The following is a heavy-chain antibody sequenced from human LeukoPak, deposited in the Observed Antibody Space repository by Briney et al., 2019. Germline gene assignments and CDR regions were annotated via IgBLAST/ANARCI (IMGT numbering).Heavy chain of an antibody. CDR1: GFSFSDFY. J-gene: IGHJ4*02. CDR3: AREARGSGRDFDY. V-gene: IGHV3-11*01. CDR2: IGTRSNPI. D-gene: IGHD1-26*01. Sequence: GGPLRLSCAASGFSFSDFYMSWIRQAPGMGLEWISYIGTRSNPIYYADSVKGRFTISRDDAKNSLYLQMNSLRDEDTAVYFCAREARGSGRDFDYWGQGILVTVSS.